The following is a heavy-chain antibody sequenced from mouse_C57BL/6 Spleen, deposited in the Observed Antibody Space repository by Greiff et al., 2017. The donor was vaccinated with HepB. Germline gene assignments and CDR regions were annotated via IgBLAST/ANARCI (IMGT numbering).Heavy chain of an antibody. Sequence: QVQLQQSGAELVKPGASVKISCKASGYAFSSYWMNWVKQRPGKGLEWIGQIYPGDGDTNYNGKFKGKATLTADKSSSTAYMQLSSLTSEDSAVYFCARSNLGSFGSSSFAYWGQGTLVTVSA. V-gene: IGHV1-80*01. CDR1: GYAFSSYW. J-gene: IGHJ3*01. CDR3: ARSNLGSFGSSSFAY. D-gene: IGHD1-1*01. CDR2: IYPGDGDT.